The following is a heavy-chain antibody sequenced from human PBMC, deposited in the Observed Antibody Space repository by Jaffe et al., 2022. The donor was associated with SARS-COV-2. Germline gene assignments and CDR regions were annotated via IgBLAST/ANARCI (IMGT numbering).Heavy chain of an antibody. CDR2: IYYSGST. J-gene: IGHJ4*02. V-gene: IGHV4-39*01. Sequence: QLQLQESGPGLVKPSETLSLTCTVSGGSISSSSYYWGWIRQPPGKGLEWIGSIYYSGSTYYNPSLKSRVTISVDTSKNQFSLKLSSVTAADTAVYYCARLNTMVTFGHYYFDYWGQGTLVTVSS. CDR1: GGSISSSSYY. CDR3: ARLNTMVTFGHYYFDY. D-gene: IGHD3-16*01.